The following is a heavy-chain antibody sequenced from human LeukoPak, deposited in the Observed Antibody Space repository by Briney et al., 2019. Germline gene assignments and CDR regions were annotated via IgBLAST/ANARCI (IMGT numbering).Heavy chain of an antibody. CDR1: GGSVSSGSYY. Sequence: SETLSLTRTVSGGSVSSGSYYWSWIRQPPGKGLEWIGYIYYSGSTNYNPSLKSRVTISVDTSKNQFSLKLSSVTAADTALYYCATEIYCGADCYSDYWGQGTLVTVSS. V-gene: IGHV4-61*01. CDR3: ATEIYCGADCYSDY. D-gene: IGHD2-21*02. J-gene: IGHJ4*02. CDR2: IYYSGST.